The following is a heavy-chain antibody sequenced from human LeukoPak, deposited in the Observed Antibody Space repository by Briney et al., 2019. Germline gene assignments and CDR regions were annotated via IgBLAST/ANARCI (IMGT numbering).Heavy chain of an antibody. CDR2: MNPNSGNT. V-gene: IGHV1-8*01. J-gene: IGHJ6*02. CDR3: ARDNPFYYDFWSGYYYYGMDV. Sequence: ASVKVSCKASGYTFTSYDINWVRQATGQGLEWMGWMNPNSGNTGYAQKFQGRVTMTRNTSISTAYMELSSLRSEDTAVYYCARDNPFYYDFWSGYYYYGMDVWGQGTTVTVSS. CDR1: GYTFTSYD. D-gene: IGHD3-3*01.